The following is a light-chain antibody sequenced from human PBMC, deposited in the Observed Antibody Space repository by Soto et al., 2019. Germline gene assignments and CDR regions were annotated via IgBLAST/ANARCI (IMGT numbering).Light chain of an antibody. J-gene: IGKJ2*01. CDR1: QDISNY. CDR3: QQYDNIPYT. Sequence: DIQMTQSPSSLSASVGDRVTITCQASQDISNYLSWHQQKPRKAPKVLISDESILEVGVPSTFSGRASGTEFTFTITSLQPEDIATYYCQQYDNIPYTFGQGTKLEIK. CDR2: DES. V-gene: IGKV1-33*01.